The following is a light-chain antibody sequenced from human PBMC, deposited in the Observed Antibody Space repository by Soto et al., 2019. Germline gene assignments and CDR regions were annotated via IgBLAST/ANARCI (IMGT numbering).Light chain of an antibody. J-gene: IGKJ4*01. CDR3: QQYSIYPIT. CDR2: RTS. CDR1: QSISVW. V-gene: IGKV1-5*03. Sequence: DIQMTQSPSTLSASVGDRVTITCRASQSISVWLAWYQQKPGKAPKLLIYRTSSLESGVASRFSGSGSGPEFTLTISSLQPDDFATYYCQQYSIYPITFGGGTKVEIK.